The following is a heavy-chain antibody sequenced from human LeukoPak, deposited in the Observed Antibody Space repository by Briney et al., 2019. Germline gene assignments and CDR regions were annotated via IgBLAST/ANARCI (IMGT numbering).Heavy chain of an antibody. Sequence: GRSLRLSCAASGFTFSSYGMHWVRQAPGKGLEWVAVIWYDGSNKYYADSVKGRFTISRDNSKNTLYLQMNSLRAEDTAVYYCARTPNGGGGNWFDPWGQGTLVTVSS. J-gene: IGHJ5*02. V-gene: IGHV3-33*01. CDR2: IWYDGSNK. D-gene: IGHD2-8*01. CDR3: ARTPNGGGGNWFDP. CDR1: GFTFSSYG.